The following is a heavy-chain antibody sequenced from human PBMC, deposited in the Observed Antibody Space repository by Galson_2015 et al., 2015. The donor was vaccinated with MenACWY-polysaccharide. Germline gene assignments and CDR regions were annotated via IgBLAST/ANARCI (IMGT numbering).Heavy chain of an antibody. D-gene: IGHD5-18*01. CDR1: GSTFSSYG. CDR3: AKDLLQLWPDSYYYYYGMDV. Sequence: SLRLSCAASGSTFSSYGMHWVRQAPGKGLEWVAVISYDGSNKYYADSVKGRFTISRDNSKNTLYLQMNSLRAEDTAVYYCAKDLLQLWPDSYYYYYGMDVWGQGTTVTVSS. V-gene: IGHV3-30*18. J-gene: IGHJ6*02. CDR2: ISYDGSNK.